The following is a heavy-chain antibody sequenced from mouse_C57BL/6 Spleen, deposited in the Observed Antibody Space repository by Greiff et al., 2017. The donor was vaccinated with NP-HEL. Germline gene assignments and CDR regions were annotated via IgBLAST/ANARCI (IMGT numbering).Heavy chain of an antibody. Sequence: EVQRVESGGGLVKPGGSLKLSCAASGFTFSDYGMHWVRQAPEKGLEWVAYISSGSSTIYYADTVKGRFTISRDNAKNTLFLQMTSLRSEDTAMYYCARKASLNWDDAMDYWGQGTSVTVSS. CDR2: ISSGSSTI. V-gene: IGHV5-17*01. J-gene: IGHJ4*01. CDR1: GFTFSDYG. CDR3: ARKASLNWDDAMDY. D-gene: IGHD4-1*02.